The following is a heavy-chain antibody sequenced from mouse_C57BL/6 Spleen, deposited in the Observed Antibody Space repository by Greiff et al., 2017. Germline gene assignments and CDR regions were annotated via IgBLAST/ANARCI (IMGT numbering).Heavy chain of an antibody. V-gene: IGHV5-17*01. CDR2: ISSGSSTI. Sequence: DVQLQESGGGLVKPGGSLKLSCAASGFTFSDYGMHWVRQAPEQGLEWVAYISSGSSTIYYADKVKGRFTISRDNAKNTLFLQMTSLRSEDTAMYYCARRDYGSSSFAYWGQGTLVTVSA. CDR1: GFTFSDYG. D-gene: IGHD1-1*01. CDR3: ARRDYGSSSFAY. J-gene: IGHJ3*01.